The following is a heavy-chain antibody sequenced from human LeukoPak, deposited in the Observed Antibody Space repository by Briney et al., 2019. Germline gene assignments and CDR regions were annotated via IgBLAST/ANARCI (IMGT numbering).Heavy chain of an antibody. J-gene: IGHJ5*02. CDR3: ARGVIIRGRLDP. CDR1: GFIFRNYW. CDR2: IKEDGSEK. Sequence: PGGSLRFSCAASGFIFRNYWMSWVRQAPGKGLEWVANIKEDGSEKYYVESVKGRFTISRDNAKNSLYLQMSSLRAEDTAVYYCARGVIIRGRLDPWGQGTLVTVSS. V-gene: IGHV3-7*01. D-gene: IGHD3-16*02.